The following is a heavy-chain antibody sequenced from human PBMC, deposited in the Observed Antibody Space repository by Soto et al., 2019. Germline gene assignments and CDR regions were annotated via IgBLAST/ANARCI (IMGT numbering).Heavy chain of an antibody. CDR2: ISGNGVNT. Sequence: PGGSLRLSCSASGFSFSSYAMHWVRLAPGKGLEYVSAISGNGVNTYYADSVKGRFTISRDNSKNTLYLQMYSLRAEDAAVYYCARDRQRPDYDPLAYYFDYWGQGTLVTVSS. CDR3: ARDRQRPDYDPLAYYFDY. D-gene: IGHD4-17*01. J-gene: IGHJ4*02. CDR1: GFSFSSYA. V-gene: IGHV3-64D*08.